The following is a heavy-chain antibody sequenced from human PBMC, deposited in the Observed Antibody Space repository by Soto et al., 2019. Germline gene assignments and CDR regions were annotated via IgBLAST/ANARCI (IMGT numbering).Heavy chain of an antibody. CDR3: AKLLRLGGLSFYYYAMDV. V-gene: IGHV3-23*01. CDR1: AFTFSNYA. Sequence: GGSLRLSCAASAFTFSNYAMTWVRQAPGKGLEWVSAVTVSGSTYYADSMRGRFTVSRDNSKNTLYLQVNSLRAEDTAVYYCAKLLRLGGLSFYYYAMDVWGQGTTVTVSS. D-gene: IGHD3-16*02. J-gene: IGHJ6*02. CDR2: VTVSGST.